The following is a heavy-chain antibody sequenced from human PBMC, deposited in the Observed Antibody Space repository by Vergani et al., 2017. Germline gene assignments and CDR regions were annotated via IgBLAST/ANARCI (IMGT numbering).Heavy chain of an antibody. D-gene: IGHD6-13*01. CDR1: GGSFSGYY. V-gene: IGHV4-34*01. J-gene: IGHJ5*02. Sequence: QVQLQQWGAGLLKPSETLSLTCAVYGGSFSGYYWSWIRQPPGKGLEWIGESNHSGSTNYNPSLKSRVTISVDTSKNQFSLKLSSVTAADTAVYYCARREDQLVRSWFDPWGQGTLVTVSS. CDR3: ARREDQLVRSWFDP. CDR2: SNHSGST.